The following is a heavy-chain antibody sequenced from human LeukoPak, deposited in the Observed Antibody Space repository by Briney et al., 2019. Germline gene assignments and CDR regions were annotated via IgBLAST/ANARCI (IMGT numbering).Heavy chain of an antibody. D-gene: IGHD6-19*01. CDR2: IYYRGST. CDR3: ARRGSGWYFGAFDI. V-gene: IGHV4-59*08. Sequence: SETLSLTCTVSGGSISSYYWSWIRQPPGKGLEWIGYIYYRGSTNYNPSLKSRVTISVDTSKNQFSLKLSSVTAADTAVYYCARRGSGWYFGAFDIWGQGTMVTVSS. CDR1: GGSISSYY. J-gene: IGHJ3*02.